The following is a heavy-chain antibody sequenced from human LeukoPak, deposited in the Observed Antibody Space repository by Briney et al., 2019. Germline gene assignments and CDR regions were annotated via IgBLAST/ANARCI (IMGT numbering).Heavy chain of an antibody. J-gene: IGHJ6*04. D-gene: IGHD3-10*01. CDR3: ARGHLWFGELSGMDV. CDR2: ISSSGSTI. Sequence: GGSLRLSCPASGFTFSTYETTWARQSPGEGLEWVSYISSSGSTIYYADSVKGRFTISRDNAKNSLYLQMNSLRAEDTAVYYCARGHLWFGELSGMDVWGKGTTVTVSS. CDR1: GFTFSTYE. V-gene: IGHV3-48*03.